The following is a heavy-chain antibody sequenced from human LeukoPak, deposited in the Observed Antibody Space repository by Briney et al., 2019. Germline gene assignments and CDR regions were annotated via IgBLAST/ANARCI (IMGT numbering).Heavy chain of an antibody. CDR3: VREVPGIMVAFDL. J-gene: IGHJ3*01. CDR2: INKEGSDQ. V-gene: IGHV3-7*04. Sequence: PGESLRLSCAASGFTFTVYWMSWVRQAPGKGLEWLANINKEGSDQYYVDSVKGRFTISRDNAQNSIYLQVNSLRADDTAVYYCVREVPGIMVAFDLWGQGTMLSVSS. D-gene: IGHD2-2*01. CDR1: GFTFTVYW.